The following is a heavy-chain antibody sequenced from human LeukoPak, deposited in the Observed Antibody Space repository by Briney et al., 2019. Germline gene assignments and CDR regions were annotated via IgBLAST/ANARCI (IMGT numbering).Heavy chain of an antibody. Sequence: GASVKVSCKASRYTFTGYYMHWVRQAPGQGLEWMGWINPNSGVTDYAQNFQGRVTMTRDTSISTAYVELSRLRSDDTAVYYCARGGASYYYGSGSFDYWGQGTLVTVSS. CDR2: INPNSGVT. V-gene: IGHV1-2*02. CDR1: RYTFTGYY. J-gene: IGHJ4*02. CDR3: ARGGASYYYGSGSFDY. D-gene: IGHD3-10*01.